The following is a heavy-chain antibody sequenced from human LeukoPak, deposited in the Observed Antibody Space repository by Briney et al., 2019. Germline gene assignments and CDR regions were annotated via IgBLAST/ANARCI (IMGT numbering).Heavy chain of an antibody. CDR2: INHSGST. CDR3: ANEGGSAFDI. V-gene: IGHV4-39*07. CDR1: GGSISSSSYY. J-gene: IGHJ3*02. Sequence: SETLSLTCIVSGGSISSSSYYWSWIRQPPGKGLEWIGEINHSGSTNYNPSLKSRVTISVDTSKNQFSLKLSSVTAEDTAVYYCANEGGSAFDIWGQGTKVTVSS. D-gene: IGHD3-16*01.